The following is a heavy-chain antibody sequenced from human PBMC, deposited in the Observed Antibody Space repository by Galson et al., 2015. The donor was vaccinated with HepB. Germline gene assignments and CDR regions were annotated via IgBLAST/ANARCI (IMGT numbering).Heavy chain of an antibody. Sequence: SLRLSCAASGFTFSSYGMHWVRQAPGKGLEWVAVISYDGSNKYYADSVKGRFTISRDNSTNTLYLQMNSLRAEDTAVYYCAKALGDYYDSSGRGSYFDYWGQGTLVTVSS. V-gene: IGHV3-30*18. J-gene: IGHJ4*02. CDR2: ISYDGSNK. CDR1: GFTFSSYG. CDR3: AKALGDYYDSSGRGSYFDY. D-gene: IGHD3-22*01.